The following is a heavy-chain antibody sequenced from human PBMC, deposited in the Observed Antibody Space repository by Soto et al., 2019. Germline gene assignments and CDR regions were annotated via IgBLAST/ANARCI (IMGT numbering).Heavy chain of an antibody. CDR3: ARDSDYGMDV. D-gene: IGHD3-10*01. Sequence: SVEVSCKASGGTFSSYAISWVRQAPGQGLEWMGGVIPIFGTANYAQKFQGRVTITADESTSTAYMELSSLRSEDTAVYYCARDSDYGMDVWGQGTTVTVSS. V-gene: IGHV1-69*13. CDR1: GGTFSSYA. J-gene: IGHJ6*02. CDR2: VIPIFGTA.